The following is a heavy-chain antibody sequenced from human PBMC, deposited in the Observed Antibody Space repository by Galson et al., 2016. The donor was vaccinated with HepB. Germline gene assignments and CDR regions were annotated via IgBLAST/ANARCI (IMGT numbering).Heavy chain of an antibody. J-gene: IGHJ4*02. V-gene: IGHV4-34*01. Sequence: SETLSLTCAVFGGSFTGYYWSWIRQPPGKGLEWIGEINHSGGTNYNPSLKSRVTISVDTSKNQFSLKLSSVIAADTAVYYCGQGGYSLDYWGQGTLVAVSS. CDR1: GGSFTGYY. CDR2: INHSGGT. D-gene: IGHD1-1*01. CDR3: GQGGYSLDY.